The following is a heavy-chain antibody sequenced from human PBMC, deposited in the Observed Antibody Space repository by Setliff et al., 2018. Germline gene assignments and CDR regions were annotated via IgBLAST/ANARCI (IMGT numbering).Heavy chain of an antibody. CDR3: ARGRPPLVGDY. J-gene: IGHJ4*02. V-gene: IGHV4-39*07. CDR1: GGSISSSRYS. CDR2: IYYSGST. Sequence: SETLSLTCSVSGGSISSSRYSWGWIRQTPGKGLEWIGSIYYSGSTYYNPSLESRVTISVDTSKNQVSLKLSSMTAADTAVYYWARGRPPLVGDYWGQGTLVTVSS. D-gene: IGHD2-2*01.